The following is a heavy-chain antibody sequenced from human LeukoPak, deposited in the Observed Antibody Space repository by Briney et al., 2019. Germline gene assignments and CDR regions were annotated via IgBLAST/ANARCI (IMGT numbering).Heavy chain of an antibody. CDR2: IYYSGST. CDR3: ARDGVFHDSDGSSFDY. CDR1: GGSISSYY. J-gene: IGHJ4*02. D-gene: IGHD3-10*01. Sequence: KTSETLSLTCTVSGGSISSYYWSWIRQPPGKGLEWIGYIYYSGSTNYNPSLRNRVTLFVDTSKNQFSLKLTSLTAADTAVYYCARDGVFHDSDGSSFDYWGQGTLVTVSS. V-gene: IGHV4-4*08.